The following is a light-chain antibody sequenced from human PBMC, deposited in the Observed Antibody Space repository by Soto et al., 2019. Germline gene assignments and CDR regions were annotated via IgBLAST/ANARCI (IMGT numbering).Light chain of an antibody. V-gene: IGKV3-11*01. Sequence: ENVLTQSPATPSFSPRERATLSCRASQSVSSYLAWYQQKPGQAPRLLIYDASNRATGIPARFSGSGSGTDFTLTISSLEPEDFAVYYCQQRSNWQTFGQGTRREIK. CDR1: QSVSSY. CDR2: DAS. CDR3: QQRSNWQT. J-gene: IGKJ5*01.